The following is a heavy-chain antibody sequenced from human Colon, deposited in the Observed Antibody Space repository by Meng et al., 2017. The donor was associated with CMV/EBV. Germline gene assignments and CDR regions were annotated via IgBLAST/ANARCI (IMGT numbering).Heavy chain of an antibody. CDR2: LNPNSGDT. D-gene: IGHD3-10*01. CDR1: GYTFTGYF. V-gene: IGHV1-2*02. CDR3: ATISGGDFDF. Sequence: QVQVVQSGAGVKKPGASVKVSCKTSGYTFTGYFMFWVRQAPGQGLEWMGSLNPNSGDTNSAQKFHGRLTMTRDTSIHTAYMELGSLRSDDTAVYYCATISGGDFDFWGQGTLVTVSS. J-gene: IGHJ4*02.